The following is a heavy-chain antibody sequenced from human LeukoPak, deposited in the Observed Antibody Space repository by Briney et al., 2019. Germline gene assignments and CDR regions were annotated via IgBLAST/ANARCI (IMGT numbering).Heavy chain of an antibody. J-gene: IGHJ4*02. CDR3: AREGRGSYLDY. V-gene: IGHV1-69*13. CDR2: IIPIFATA. Sequence: ASVKVSCKASGYNFISSGVTWVRQAPGQGLEWMGGIIPIFATANYAQKFQGRVTITADESTSTAYMELSSLRSDDTAVYYCAREGRGSYLDYWGQGTLVTVSS. D-gene: IGHD1-26*01. CDR1: GYNFISSG.